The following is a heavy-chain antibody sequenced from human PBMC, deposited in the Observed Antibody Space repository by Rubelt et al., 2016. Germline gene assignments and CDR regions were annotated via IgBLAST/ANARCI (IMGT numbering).Heavy chain of an antibody. CDR2: ISYDGSNK. CDR3: ARHGDWSDPPFDY. D-gene: IGHD1-1*01. J-gene: IGHJ4*02. Sequence: GKGLEWVTVISYDGSNKYYADSVKGRFTISRDNYKNTLYLQMNSLRAEDTTMYYCARHGDWSDPPFDYWGQGTLVTVSS. V-gene: IGHV3-30*03.